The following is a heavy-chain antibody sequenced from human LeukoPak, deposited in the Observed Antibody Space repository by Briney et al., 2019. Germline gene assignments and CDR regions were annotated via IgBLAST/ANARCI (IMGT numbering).Heavy chain of an antibody. CDR2: IKGDGTHT. Sequence: PGGSLRLSCAASGFTFRNYWMHWVRQAPGKGLVWVSRIKGDGTHTIYADSVKGRFSISRDNSKNTLYLQMNSLRAEDTAVYYCARTIAAAGPFDYWGQGTLVTVSS. J-gene: IGHJ4*02. CDR1: GFTFRNYW. V-gene: IGHV3-74*01. CDR3: ARTIAAAGPFDY. D-gene: IGHD6-13*01.